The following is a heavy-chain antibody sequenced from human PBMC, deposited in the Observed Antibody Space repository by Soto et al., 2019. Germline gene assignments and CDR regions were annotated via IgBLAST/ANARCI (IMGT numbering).Heavy chain of an antibody. Sequence: QIHLVQSGPEVRKPGASVKVSCKPSGYTFTSNGFSWVRQTPGQGLEWMGWIGAYNGDTNYAPKFQGRVTMTTDTSTSTAYMELWSLRSDDTAVYFCTRAIAATGQAEYWGQGTLVNVSS. CDR2: IGAYNGDT. CDR3: TRAIAATGQAEY. J-gene: IGHJ4*02. D-gene: IGHD6-13*01. CDR1: GYTFTSNG. V-gene: IGHV1-18*01.